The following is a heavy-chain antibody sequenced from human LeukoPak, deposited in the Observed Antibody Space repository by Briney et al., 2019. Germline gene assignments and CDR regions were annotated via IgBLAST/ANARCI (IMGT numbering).Heavy chain of an antibody. CDR2: INPNSGGT. CDR1: GYTFTGYY. J-gene: IGHJ3*02. CDR3: ASPKQWRNVFDI. D-gene: IGHD6-19*01. V-gene: IGHV1-2*04. Sequence: ASVKVSCKASGYTFTGYYMYWVRQAPGQGLEWMGWINPNSGGTNYAQKFQGWVTMTRDTSISTANMELSSLRSDDTAVYYCASPKQWRNVFDIWGQGTMVTVSS.